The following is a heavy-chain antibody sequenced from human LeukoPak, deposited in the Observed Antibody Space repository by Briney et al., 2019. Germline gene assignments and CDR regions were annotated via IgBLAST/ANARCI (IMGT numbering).Heavy chain of an antibody. D-gene: IGHD6-13*01. V-gene: IGHV4-4*02. CDR1: GGSISSSNW. CDR2: IYYSGST. Sequence: SETLSLTCAVSGGSISSSNWWSWVRQPPGKGLEWIGYIYYSGSTNYNPSLKSRVTISVDTSKNQFSLKLSSVTAADTAVYYCARGGAAAGSFDYWGQGTLVTVSS. CDR3: ARGGAAAGSFDY. J-gene: IGHJ4*02.